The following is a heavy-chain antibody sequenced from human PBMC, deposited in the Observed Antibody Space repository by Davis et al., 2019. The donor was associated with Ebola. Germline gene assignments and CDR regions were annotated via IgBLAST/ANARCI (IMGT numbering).Heavy chain of an antibody. Sequence: GESLKISCAASGFTFSSYAMHWVRQAPGKGLEYVSAISSNGGSTYYANSVKGRFTISRDNSKNTLYLQMGSLRAEDMAVYYCARAGSSGYDYWGQGTLVTVSS. CDR3: ARAGSSGYDY. J-gene: IGHJ4*02. CDR1: GFTFSSYA. V-gene: IGHV3-64*01. CDR2: ISSNGGST. D-gene: IGHD3-22*01.